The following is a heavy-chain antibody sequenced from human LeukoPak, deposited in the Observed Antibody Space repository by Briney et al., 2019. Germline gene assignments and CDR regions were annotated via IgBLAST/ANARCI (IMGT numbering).Heavy chain of an antibody. J-gene: IGHJ4*02. CDR2: INDNSDTI. D-gene: IGHD3-16*01. V-gene: IGHV3-48*04. CDR1: GFTFSTYP. CDR3: VRDLFGRDRRPFDC. Sequence: EGSLRLSCSASGFTFSTYPMHWVRQAPGKGLECVSYINDNSDTIFYADSVKGRFTISRDNAKNSLYLQMNSLGAEDTAVYYCVRDLFGRDRRPFDCWGQGTLVTVSS.